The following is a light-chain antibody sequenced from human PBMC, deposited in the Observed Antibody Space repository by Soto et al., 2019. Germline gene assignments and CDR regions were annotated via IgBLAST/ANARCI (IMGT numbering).Light chain of an antibody. J-gene: IGKJ1*01. V-gene: IGKV3-20*01. CDR1: QSVSSN. Sequence: EIVMTQSPATLSVSPGERVTLSCRASQSVSSNLAWYQQKVGQAPRLLIYGASSRAIGIPDKFSGSGSGTEFTLSISRLEPEDFAIYYCQKYGGSPPWTFGRGTKVDIK. CDR2: GAS. CDR3: QKYGGSPPWT.